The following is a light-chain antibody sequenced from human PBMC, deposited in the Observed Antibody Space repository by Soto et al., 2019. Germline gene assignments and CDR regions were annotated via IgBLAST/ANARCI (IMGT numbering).Light chain of an antibody. CDR2: DVS. CDR1: ISDVGGYNY. Sequence: QSALTQPASVSGSPGQSITISCTGTISDVGGYNYVSWYQHHPGRAPKLMIYDVSNRPSGVSNRFSGSKSGNTASLSISGLQPEDEADYYCSSYRTSNTRQIVCGTGTKVTVL. V-gene: IGLV2-14*03. CDR3: SSYRTSNTRQIV. J-gene: IGLJ1*01.